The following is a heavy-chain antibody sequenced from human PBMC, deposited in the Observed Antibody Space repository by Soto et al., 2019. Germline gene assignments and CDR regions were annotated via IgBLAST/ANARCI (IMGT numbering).Heavy chain of an antibody. Sequence: KPSETLSLTCTVSGGSISSGDYYWSWIRQPPGKGLEWIGYIYYSGSTYYNPSLKSRVTISVDTSKNQFSLKLSSVTAADTAVYYCARDYYDRSGPMPGAFDIWGQGTMVTVSS. J-gene: IGHJ3*02. D-gene: IGHD3-22*01. CDR2: IYYSGST. CDR1: GGSISSGDYY. V-gene: IGHV4-30-4*01. CDR3: ARDYYDRSGPMPGAFDI.